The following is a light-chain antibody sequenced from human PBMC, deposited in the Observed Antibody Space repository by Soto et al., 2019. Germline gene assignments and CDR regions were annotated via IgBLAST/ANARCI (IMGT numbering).Light chain of an antibody. J-gene: IGKJ1*01. CDR2: GAS. CDR1: QSVSSNY. CDR3: QQFGRSPPSWT. V-gene: IGKV3-20*01. Sequence: ETVLTQSPGTLSLSPGERATLSCRASQSVSSNYLAWYQQKPGQAPRLLMYGASTRATGIPDRFSGSGSGTDFTLTIIRLEHEDFAVYYCQQFGRSPPSWTFGQGTKVEIK.